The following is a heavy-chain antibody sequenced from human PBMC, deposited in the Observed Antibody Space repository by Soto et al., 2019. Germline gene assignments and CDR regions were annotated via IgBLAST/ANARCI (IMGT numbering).Heavy chain of an antibody. CDR2: IKSKTDGGTT. D-gene: IGHD3-10*02. CDR3: LCAFHS. CDR1: GFTFSNAY. V-gene: IGHV3-15*01. J-gene: IGHJ4*02. Sequence: EGQLVESGGGLVEPGGSLRLSCVGSGFTFSNAYMSWVRQAPGKGPEWVARIKSKTDGGTTDYVAPVKGRFTVSRDDSKNTLYLQMDSLKTEDTAVYYCLCAFHSWGQGTLVTVSS.